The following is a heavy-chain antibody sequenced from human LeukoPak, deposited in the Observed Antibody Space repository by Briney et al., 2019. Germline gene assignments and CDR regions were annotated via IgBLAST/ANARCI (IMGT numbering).Heavy chain of an antibody. V-gene: IGHV4-28*01. CDR1: GYSITSSSW. Sequence: SDTLSLTCAVSGYSITSSSWWGWIRQPPGKGLEWIGYIYHSGTTYYNPSLQSRVTMSVDTSKNQFSLKLSSVTAVDTAVYYCARVLRATRAIDYWGQGTLVTVSS. CDR3: ARVLRATRAIDY. D-gene: IGHD2/OR15-2a*01. J-gene: IGHJ4*02. CDR2: IYHSGTT.